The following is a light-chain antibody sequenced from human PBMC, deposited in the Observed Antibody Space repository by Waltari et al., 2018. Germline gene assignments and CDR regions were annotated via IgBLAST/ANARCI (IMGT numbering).Light chain of an antibody. CDR1: TSTIVNFY. CDR3: GAWDSSLTAYV. Sequence: QYVLSQQPSAAATPGHTVNSSCSGSTSTIVNFYVSWYQQLPGTVPKLLVYVTYKRPSGIPDRFFGSKSGTSATLGITGLQTGDEAHYYCGAWDSSLTAYVFGTGTEVTVL. J-gene: IGLJ1*01. V-gene: IGLV1-51*01. CDR2: VTY.